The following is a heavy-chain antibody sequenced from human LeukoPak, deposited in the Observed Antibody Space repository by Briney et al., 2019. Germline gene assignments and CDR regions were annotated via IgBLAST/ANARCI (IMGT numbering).Heavy chain of an antibody. CDR3: ARDGSGFYLYYYMDV. CDR2: ISTVSTYK. Sequence: KTGGSLRLSCAASGFTFTDYSMTWVRQAPGKGLEWVSSISTVSTYKFYSDSVKGRFTISRDNAKNILYLQMSSLNAEDTGVYYCARDGSGFYLYYYMDVWGRGTPVTVSS. D-gene: IGHD6-25*01. CDR1: GFTFTDYS. V-gene: IGHV3-21*01. J-gene: IGHJ6*03.